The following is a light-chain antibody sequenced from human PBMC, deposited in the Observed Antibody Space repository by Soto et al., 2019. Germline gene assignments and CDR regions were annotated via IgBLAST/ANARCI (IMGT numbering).Light chain of an antibody. CDR2: GAS. CDR1: QSVSSSY. V-gene: IGKV3-20*01. J-gene: IGKJ4*01. CDR3: QQYGSSFLT. Sequence: EIVLTQSPGTLSLSPGERATLSCRASQSVSSSYFAWYQQKPGQAPRLLIYGASSRATGIPDRFSGSGSGTDFTLTISRLEPEDFAVYYWQQYGSSFLTFGGGTEVEIK.